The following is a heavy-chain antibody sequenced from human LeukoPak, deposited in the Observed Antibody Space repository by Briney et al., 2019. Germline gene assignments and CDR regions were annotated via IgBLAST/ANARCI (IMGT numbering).Heavy chain of an antibody. D-gene: IGHD3-10*01. CDR2: IYPYDSDT. J-gene: IGHJ5*02. CDR3: ARHWVSRFGEFFSNWFDP. CDR1: GYSFISHW. Sequence: GESLKISCKASGYSFISHWIGWVRQRPGQGLEFMGIIYPYDSDTKYSPSLQGQVTISVDKSISITYLQWRSLKASDTAMYYCARHWVSRFGEFFSNWFDPWGQGTLVTVSS. V-gene: IGHV5-51*01.